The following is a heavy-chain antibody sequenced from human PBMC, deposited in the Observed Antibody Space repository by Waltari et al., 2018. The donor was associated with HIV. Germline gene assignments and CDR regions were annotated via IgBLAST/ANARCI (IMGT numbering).Heavy chain of an antibody. CDR1: GYTFTSYA. CDR2: INTNTGNP. Sequence: QAQLVQPVSELKKPGTSVTVSCTASGYTFTSYAMNWVRQAPGLGLEWMGWINTNTGNPTYAQGFTERFVFSLDTSVSTAYLQISSLKAEDTAVYYCARRPSTADMGVVYGDYVDNYFDPWGQGTLVTVSS. V-gene: IGHV7-4-1*02. D-gene: IGHD4-17*01. J-gene: IGHJ5*02. CDR3: ARRPSTADMGVVYGDYVDNYFDP.